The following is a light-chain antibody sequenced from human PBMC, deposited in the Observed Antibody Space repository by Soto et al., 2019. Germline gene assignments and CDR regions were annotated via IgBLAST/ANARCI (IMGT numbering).Light chain of an antibody. V-gene: IGLV2-11*01. J-gene: IGLJ1*01. CDR3: CSYAATYTYV. CDR2: GVS. Sequence: QSVLTQPHSVSGSPGQSVTISCTGTNRDVGGYNYVSWYQQSPGKATKLLIYGVSERPSGVPDRFSGSKSGSTASLNISGLQAEDEADYYCCSYAATYTYVFGTGTKVTVL. CDR1: NRDVGGYNY.